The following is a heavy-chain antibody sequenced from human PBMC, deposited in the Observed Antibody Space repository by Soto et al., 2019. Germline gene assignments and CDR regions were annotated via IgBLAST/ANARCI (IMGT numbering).Heavy chain of an antibody. J-gene: IGHJ3*01. CDR2: INPATGAA. D-gene: IGHD3-3*01. CDR3: ARGGGVGVAGSAAFDL. Sequence: QLHLVKSGAVVKKPGASVTVSCSASGYPVTAYYMHWVRQAPGRGLEWMGGINPATGAAKYTQTFQGRVNMTRDTSTSTVFTELSGLTSEDTAGFYCARGGGVGVAGSAAFDLWGQGTLATVSS. CDR1: GYPVTAYY. V-gene: IGHV1-2*02.